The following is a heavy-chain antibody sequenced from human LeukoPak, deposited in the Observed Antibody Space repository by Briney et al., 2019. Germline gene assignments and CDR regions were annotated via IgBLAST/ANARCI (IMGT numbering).Heavy chain of an antibody. Sequence: VASLKVSCKASGYTFTGYYMHWVRQAPGHGLEWMGWINPNSGGTNYAQKFQGRVTMTRDTSISTAYMELSRLRSDDTAVYYCARGPVGAGYFDYWGQGTLVTVSS. V-gene: IGHV1-2*02. CDR1: GYTFTGYY. CDR2: INPNSGGT. CDR3: ARGPVGAGYFDY. D-gene: IGHD1-26*01. J-gene: IGHJ4*02.